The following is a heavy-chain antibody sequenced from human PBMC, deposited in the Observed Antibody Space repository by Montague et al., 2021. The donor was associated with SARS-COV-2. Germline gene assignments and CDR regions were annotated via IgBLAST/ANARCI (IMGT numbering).Heavy chain of an antibody. D-gene: IGHD1-1*01. Sequence: SLRLSCAASGFTFRNYWMHWVRQVPGKGLVWVSRINNDGSRITYXXSLSGRFTISRDNAKNTVYLQLSSLRVDDTAVYYCVRDLGWNEDYWGQGTLVTVSS. J-gene: IGHJ4*02. CDR2: INNDGSRI. CDR3: VRDLGWNEDY. V-gene: IGHV3-74*03. CDR1: GFTFRNYW.